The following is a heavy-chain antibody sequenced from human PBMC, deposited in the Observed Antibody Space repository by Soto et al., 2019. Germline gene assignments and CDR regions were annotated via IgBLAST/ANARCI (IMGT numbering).Heavy chain of an antibody. D-gene: IGHD2-2*01. J-gene: IGHJ1*01. V-gene: IGHV4-39*01. CDR3: ERLWGAPAALLVH. CDR2: ISSSGGT. CDR1: GGSISSSDSF. Sequence: SETLSLTCTVSGGSISSSDSFWGWIRQPPGKGLEWIGTISSSGGTYYSPSLERRVTISADTSQNQFSLSVRSVTAAETAVYYCERLWGAPAALLVHWAKGAPVT.